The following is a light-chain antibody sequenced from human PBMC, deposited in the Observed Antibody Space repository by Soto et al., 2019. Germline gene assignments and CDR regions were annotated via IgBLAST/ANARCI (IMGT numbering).Light chain of an antibody. Sequence: EIVMTQSPATLSVSPGERATLSFSSSQSVSSNLAWYQQKPGQSPRLLIYGASTRATGVPARFSGSGSGTEFTLTISSLQSEDFAVYYCQQYINLWTFGQGTKVDIK. V-gene: IGKV3-15*01. J-gene: IGKJ1*01. CDR1: QSVSSN. CDR3: QQYINLWT. CDR2: GAS.